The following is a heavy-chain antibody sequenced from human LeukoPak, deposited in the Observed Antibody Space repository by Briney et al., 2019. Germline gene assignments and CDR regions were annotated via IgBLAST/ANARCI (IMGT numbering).Heavy chain of an antibody. J-gene: IGHJ3*02. CDR2: ISARGTTT. CDR1: GFTFSSYG. V-gene: IGHV3-23*01. D-gene: IGHD6-19*01. Sequence: PGGSLRLSCAASGFTFSSYGMNWVRQAPGKGLEWVSTISARGTTTYYADSVQGRFTISRDNSKNTLYLQMNSLRAEDTAVYYCAKDSGAVAGGSAFDIWGQGTMVTVSS. CDR3: AKDSGAVAGGSAFDI.